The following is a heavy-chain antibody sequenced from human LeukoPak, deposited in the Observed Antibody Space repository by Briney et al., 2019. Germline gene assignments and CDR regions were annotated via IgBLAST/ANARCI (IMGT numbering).Heavy chain of an antibody. Sequence: GGSLRLSCVASGFPFSSYWMTWVRQAPGKGLEWVANIKQDGSKKSYVDTVKGRFTTSRDNAKKSLYLQMNSLRAEDTAIYYCTRVGYIDEGIDYWGQGTLVTVSS. CDR1: GFPFSSYW. CDR2: IKQDGSKK. J-gene: IGHJ4*02. D-gene: IGHD5-24*01. CDR3: TRVGYIDEGIDY. V-gene: IGHV3-7*04.